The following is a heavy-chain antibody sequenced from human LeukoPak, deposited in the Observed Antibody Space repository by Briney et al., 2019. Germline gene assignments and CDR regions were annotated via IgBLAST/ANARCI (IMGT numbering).Heavy chain of an antibody. CDR1: GGSISSRSHY. J-gene: IGHJ4*02. Sequence: PSETLSLTCSVSGGSISSRSHYWGWIRQSPGKGLEWIGTIYYSGTTFYNPSLQCRVSISVDTSRNQFSLRLNSVTAADTAVYYCARRNDYDFWSGNQYYFDYWGQGTLVTVSS. V-gene: IGHV4-39*01. D-gene: IGHD3-3*01. CDR2: IYYSGTT. CDR3: ARRNDYDFWSGNQYYFDY.